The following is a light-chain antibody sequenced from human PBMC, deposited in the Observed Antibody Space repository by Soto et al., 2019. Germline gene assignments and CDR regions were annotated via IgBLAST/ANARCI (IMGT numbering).Light chain of an antibody. CDR2: GAS. V-gene: IGKV3-15*01. J-gene: IGKJ4*01. CDR3: QQYNNWLST. CDR1: QSVSSN. Sequence: EIVMTQSPATLSVSPGERATLSCRASQSVSSNLAWYQQKPGQAPRLLIYGASTRATGIPARFSGSGSGTEFTHPISSLQSEDFAVYYCQQYNNWLSTFGGGTKVEIK.